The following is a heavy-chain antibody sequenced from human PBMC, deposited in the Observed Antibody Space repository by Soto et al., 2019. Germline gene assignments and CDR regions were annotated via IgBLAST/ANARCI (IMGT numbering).Heavy chain of an antibody. Sequence: QVQLVESGGGVVQPGRSLRLSCAASGFTFSSYGMHWVRQAPGKGLEWVAVISYDGSNKYYADSVKGRFTISRDNSKNTLYLQMNSLRAEDTAVYYCANYGGYCSGGSCYNYYYGMDVWGQGTTVTVSS. CDR3: ANYGGYCSGGSCYNYYYGMDV. CDR1: GFTFSSYG. J-gene: IGHJ6*02. V-gene: IGHV3-30*18. CDR2: ISYDGSNK. D-gene: IGHD2-15*01.